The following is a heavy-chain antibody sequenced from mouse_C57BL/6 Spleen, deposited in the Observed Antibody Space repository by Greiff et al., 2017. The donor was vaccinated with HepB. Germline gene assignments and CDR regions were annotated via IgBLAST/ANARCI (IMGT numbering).Heavy chain of an antibody. J-gene: IGHJ1*03. CDR1: GFTFSDYY. V-gene: IGHV5-16*01. D-gene: IGHD2-2*01. CDR3: ARVQEGYVYDGSYWYFDV. CDR2: INYDGSST. Sequence: EVMLVESEGGLVQPGSSMKLSCTASGFTFSDYYMAWVRQVPEKGLEWVANINYDGSSTYYLDSLKSRFIISRTNAKKILYLQMSSLKSEDTATYYCARVQEGYVYDGSYWYFDVWGTGTTVTVSS.